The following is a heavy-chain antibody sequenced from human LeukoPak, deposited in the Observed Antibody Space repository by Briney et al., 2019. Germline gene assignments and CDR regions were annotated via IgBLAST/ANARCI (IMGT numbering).Heavy chain of an antibody. Sequence: GGSVRLSCEASGFTFSNYAMTWVRQAPGKGLEWVSSIRGSGASSFYADSVKGRFAMSRDNSKSTLCLQMNSLRVGDTAVYYCGRDPNGDYVGAFDFGGQGTLVTVSS. D-gene: IGHD4-17*01. CDR2: IRGSGASS. V-gene: IGHV3-23*01. J-gene: IGHJ3*01. CDR1: GFTFSNYA. CDR3: GRDPNGDYVGAFDF.